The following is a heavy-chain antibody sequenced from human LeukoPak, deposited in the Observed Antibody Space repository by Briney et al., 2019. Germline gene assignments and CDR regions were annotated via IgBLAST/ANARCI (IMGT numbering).Heavy chain of an antibody. Sequence: SVKVSCKASGGTFSSYAISWVRQAPGQGLEWMGGIIPIFGTANYAQKYQGRVTITADESTSTAYMELSSLRSEDTAVYYCASLDVDTAIVTPHKDYYYYYYMDVWGKGTTVTVSS. CDR1: GGTFSSYA. CDR2: IIPIFGTA. D-gene: IGHD5-18*01. V-gene: IGHV1-69*01. CDR3: ASLDVDTAIVTPHKDYYYYYYMDV. J-gene: IGHJ6*03.